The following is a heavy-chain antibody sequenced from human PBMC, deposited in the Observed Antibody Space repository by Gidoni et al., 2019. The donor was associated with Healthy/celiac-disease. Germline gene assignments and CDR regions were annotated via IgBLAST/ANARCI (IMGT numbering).Heavy chain of an antibody. CDR3: AKERGYDILTGYYRYLDY. Sequence: QPGRSLRLSCAASGFTFSSYCMHWVRPAPGKGLEWVAFISYDGSNKYYADSVKGRFTISRDNSKNTLYLQMNSLRAEDTAVYYCAKERGYDILTGYYRYLDYWGQGTLVTVSS. J-gene: IGHJ4*02. D-gene: IGHD3-9*01. CDR2: ISYDGSNK. V-gene: IGHV3-30*18. CDR1: GFTFSSYC.